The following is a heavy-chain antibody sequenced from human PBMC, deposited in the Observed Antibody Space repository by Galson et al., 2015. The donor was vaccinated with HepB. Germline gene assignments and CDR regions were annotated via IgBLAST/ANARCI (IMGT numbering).Heavy chain of an antibody. Sequence: SVKVSCKASGYTFSSYSITWVRQAPGQGLEWMGWISTYNRNTNYARHLQGRVTMTTDTSTSTAYMELRSLRSDDTAVYYCARGALVVVVGATQNNWFDPWGQGTLVTVSS. CDR2: ISTYNRNT. CDR1: GYTFSSYS. V-gene: IGHV1-18*01. CDR3: ARGALVVVVGATQNNWFDP. J-gene: IGHJ5*02. D-gene: IGHD2-15*01.